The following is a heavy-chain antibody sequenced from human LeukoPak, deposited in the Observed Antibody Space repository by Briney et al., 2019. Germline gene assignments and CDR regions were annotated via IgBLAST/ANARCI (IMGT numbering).Heavy chain of an antibody. CDR1: GYTFTSYY. V-gene: IGHV1-46*03. D-gene: IGHD3-3*01. CDR3: ARGTYYDSWSGYTTPDY. Sequence: ASVKVSCKASGYTFTSYYMHWVRQAPGQGLEWMGIINPSSGSTSYAQKFQGRVTMTRDTSTSTVYMELSSLRSEDTAVYYCARGTYYDSWSGYTTPDYWGQGTLVTVSS. J-gene: IGHJ4*02. CDR2: INPSSGST.